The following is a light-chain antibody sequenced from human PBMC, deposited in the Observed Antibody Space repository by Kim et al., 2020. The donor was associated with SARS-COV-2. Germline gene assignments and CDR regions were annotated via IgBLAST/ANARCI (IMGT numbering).Light chain of an antibody. V-gene: IGKV3-11*01. CDR3: QHRMSWPLT. CDR2: EIS. Sequence: VSPGDRSTLSCRASQSVNSYLAGYQQRPGQAPRLLIYEISNRATGVPARFSGSGFGTDFTLTINTLEPEDFAVYYCQHRMSWPLTFGGGTKVDIK. CDR1: QSVNSY. J-gene: IGKJ4*01.